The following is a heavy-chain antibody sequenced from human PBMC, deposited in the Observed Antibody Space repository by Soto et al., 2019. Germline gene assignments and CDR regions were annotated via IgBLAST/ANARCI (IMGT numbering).Heavy chain of an antibody. D-gene: IGHD4-17*01. Sequence: EVQLVESGGGLVQPGGSLRLSCAASGFTVSSNYMSWVRQAPGKGLEWVSVIYSGGSTYYADSVKGRFTISRDNSKNTLYLQMNSLRAEDTAVYYCARDGNYGDYVAFDYWGQGTLVTVSS. CDR1: GFTVSSNY. V-gene: IGHV3-66*01. CDR2: IYSGGST. CDR3: ARDGNYGDYVAFDY. J-gene: IGHJ4*02.